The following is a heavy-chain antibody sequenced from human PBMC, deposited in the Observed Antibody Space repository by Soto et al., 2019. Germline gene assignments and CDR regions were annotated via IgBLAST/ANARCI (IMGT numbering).Heavy chain of an antibody. Sequence: EVQLVESGGGLVKPGGSLRLSCAASGFTFSSYSMNWVRQAPGKGLEWVSSISSSSSYIYYADSVKGRFTISRDKAKNSRYLQMNSLRAEDTAVYYCARDQPGYSYGYGLGYWGQGTLVTVSS. CDR2: ISSSSSYI. CDR3: ARDQPGYSYGYGLGY. J-gene: IGHJ4*02. CDR1: GFTFSSYS. D-gene: IGHD5-18*01. V-gene: IGHV3-21*01.